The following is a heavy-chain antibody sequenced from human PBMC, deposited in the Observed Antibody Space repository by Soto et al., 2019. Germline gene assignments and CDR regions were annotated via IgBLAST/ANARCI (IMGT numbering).Heavy chain of an antibody. D-gene: IGHD4-17*01. J-gene: IGHJ4*02. CDR1: GGSFSGYY. CDR2: INHSGST. V-gene: IGHV4-34*01. Sequence: PSATLSLTCAVYGGSFSGYYWSWIRQPPGKGLEWIGEINHSGSTNYNPSLKSRVTISVVTSKNQFSLKLSSVTAADTAVYYCARGLMTTVTTIDYWGQGTLVTVS. CDR3: ARGLMTTVTTIDY.